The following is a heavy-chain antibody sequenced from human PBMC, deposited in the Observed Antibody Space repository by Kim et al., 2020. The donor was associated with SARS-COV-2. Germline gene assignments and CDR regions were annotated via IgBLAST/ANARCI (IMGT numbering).Heavy chain of an antibody. CDR1: GGSISSSSYS. CDR2: IYYGGST. Sequence: SETLSLTCTVTGGSISSSSYSWGWIRQPPGKGLEWIGNIYYGGSTYYNPSLKSRVTISVDTSKNQFSLKLSSVTAADTAVYYCASRGVTMIGVVTGVDAFDMWGEGTMVTVSS. J-gene: IGHJ3*02. V-gene: IGHV4-39*01. CDR3: ASRGVTMIGVVTGVDAFDM. D-gene: IGHD3-22*01.